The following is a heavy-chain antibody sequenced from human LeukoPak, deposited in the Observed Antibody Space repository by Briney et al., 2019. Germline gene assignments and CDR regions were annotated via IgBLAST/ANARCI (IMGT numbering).Heavy chain of an antibody. CDR3: ASSRTRIVGATQFDY. V-gene: IGHV1-3*01. CDR2: INAGNGNT. D-gene: IGHD1-26*01. J-gene: IGHJ4*02. CDR1: GYTFTGYY. Sequence: ASVKVSCKASGYTFTGYYMHWVRQAPGQGLEWMGWINAGNGNTKYSQKFQGRVTITRDTSASTAYMELSSLRSEDTAVYYCASSRTRIVGATQFDYWGQGTLVTVSS.